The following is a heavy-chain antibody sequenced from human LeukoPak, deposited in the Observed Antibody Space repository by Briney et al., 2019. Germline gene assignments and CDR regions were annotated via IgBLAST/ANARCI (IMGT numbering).Heavy chain of an antibody. V-gene: IGHV4-30-4*01. CDR1: GGSMSSGDFY. CDR2: IYYIGTT. D-gene: IGHD3-10*01. CDR3: ARDWMVRGGFDY. Sequence: SETLSLTCTASGGSMSSGDFYWSWIRQPPGKGLEWIGYIYYIGTTTYNPSLKSRVSISVDTSKNQFSLKLTSVTAADTAVYYCARDWMVRGGFDYWGQGALVTVSA. J-gene: IGHJ4*02.